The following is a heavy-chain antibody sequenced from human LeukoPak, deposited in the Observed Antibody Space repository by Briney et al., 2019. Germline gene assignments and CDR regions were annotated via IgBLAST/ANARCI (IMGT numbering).Heavy chain of an antibody. V-gene: IGHV3-48*04. J-gene: IGHJ4*02. CDR2: ISSSSTTI. Sequence: HSGGSLRLSCAASGFTFSSYSMNWVRQAPGRGLEWVSYISSSSTTIYYADSVKGRFTVSRDNAKNSLYLQMNSLRAEDTAVYYCGREYSSSWEYRGQGTLVTVSS. CDR1: GFTFSSYS. D-gene: IGHD6-13*01. CDR3: GREYSSSWEY.